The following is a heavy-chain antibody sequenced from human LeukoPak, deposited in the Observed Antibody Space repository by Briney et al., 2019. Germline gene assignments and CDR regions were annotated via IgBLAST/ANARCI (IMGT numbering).Heavy chain of an antibody. Sequence: SVKVSCKASGGTFSSYAISWVRQAPGQGLEWMGGIIPIFGTANYAQKFQGRVTITADESTSTAYMELSSLRSEDTAVYYCARTDFPYDILTGYYNGWFDPWGQGTLVTVSS. CDR3: ARTDFPYDILTGYYNGWFDP. J-gene: IGHJ5*02. CDR1: GGTFSSYA. V-gene: IGHV1-69*13. CDR2: IIPIFGTA. D-gene: IGHD3-9*01.